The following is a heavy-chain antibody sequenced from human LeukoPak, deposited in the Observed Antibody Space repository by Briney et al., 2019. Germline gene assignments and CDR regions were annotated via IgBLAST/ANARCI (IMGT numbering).Heavy chain of an antibody. CDR2: IYYSGST. CDR1: GGSISSYY. D-gene: IGHD5-18*01. Sequence: PSETLSLTCTVSGGSISSYYWSWIRQPPGKGLEWIGYIYYSGSTNYNPSLKSRVTISVDTSKNQFSLKLSSVTAADTAVYYCARGRGYGYPFDSWGQGTLVTVSS. J-gene: IGHJ4*02. CDR3: ARGRGYGYPFDS. V-gene: IGHV4-59*01.